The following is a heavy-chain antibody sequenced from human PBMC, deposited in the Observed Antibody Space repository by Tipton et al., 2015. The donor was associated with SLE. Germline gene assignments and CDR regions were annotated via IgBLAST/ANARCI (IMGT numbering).Heavy chain of an antibody. V-gene: IGHV4-59*08. Sequence: LRLSCSVSDDSIRDYYFSWIRQPPGKELEWIGYISYSGSTVYNPSLESRVTISLATSKNHLSLKLRSVTAADRATYYCARQLGYGDPFAFDYWSQGTLVTVSS. CDR1: DDSIRDYY. CDR3: ARQLGYGDPFAFDY. J-gene: IGHJ4*02. D-gene: IGHD4-17*01. CDR2: ISYSGST.